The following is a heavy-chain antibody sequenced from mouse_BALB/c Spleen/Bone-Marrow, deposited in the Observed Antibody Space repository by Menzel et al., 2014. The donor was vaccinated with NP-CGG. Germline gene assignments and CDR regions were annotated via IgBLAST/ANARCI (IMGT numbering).Heavy chain of an antibody. CDR3: ARYDYDVGYFDY. J-gene: IGHJ2*01. V-gene: IGHV3-2*02. CDR2: ISYSGST. Sequence: EVQLQQSGPGLVKPSQSLSLTCTVTGYSITSDYAWNWIRQFPGNKLEWMGYISYSGSTSYNPSLKSRISITRDTSKNQLFLQLNSVTTEDTASYYCARYDYDVGYFDYWGQGTTLTVSS. CDR1: GYSITSDYA. D-gene: IGHD2-4*01.